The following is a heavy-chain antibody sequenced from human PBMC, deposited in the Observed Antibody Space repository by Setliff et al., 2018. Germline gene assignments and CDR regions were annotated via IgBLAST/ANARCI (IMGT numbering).Heavy chain of an antibody. D-gene: IGHD5-18*01. CDR3: ARSPGWIPWFDS. V-gene: IGHV3-53*01. Sequence: GGSLRLSCTVSGFVVSSNHLSWVRQAPGKGLEWVSVIMHDGTTDYADSVKGRFTISRDNAKTSLYLQMDSLRVEDTAVYFCARSPGWIPWFDSWGQGTLVTVSS. J-gene: IGHJ5*01. CDR1: GFVVSSNH. CDR2: IMHDGTT.